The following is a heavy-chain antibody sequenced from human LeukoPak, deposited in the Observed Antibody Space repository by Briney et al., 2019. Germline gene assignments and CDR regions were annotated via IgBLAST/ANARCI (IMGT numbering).Heavy chain of an antibody. V-gene: IGHV1-69*06. Sequence: SVKVSCKASGGTFTSNAISWVRQAPGQGLEWMGWIIPIFGTANYAQKFQGRVTITADKSTSTAYMELSSLRSEDTAVYYCARAELPVGATFDYWGQGTLVTVSS. CDR2: IIPIFGTA. CDR1: GGTFTSNA. CDR3: ARAELPVGATFDY. J-gene: IGHJ4*02. D-gene: IGHD1-26*01.